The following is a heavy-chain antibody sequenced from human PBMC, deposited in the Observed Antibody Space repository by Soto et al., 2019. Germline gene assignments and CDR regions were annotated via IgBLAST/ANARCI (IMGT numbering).Heavy chain of an antibody. CDR2: INQANVVA. V-gene: IGHV1-46*01. CDR1: GYTLTSHH. Sequence: QVHLVQSGAEVKKPGASMKVSCTASGYTLTSHHVHWVRQAPGGRLEWMGSINQANVVAQYTARFQGRVIMTRDTSTSKVYMELRGLTSEDTAIFYCARGGGVGLDGSAAFDIWGQGTMVTVSS. CDR3: ARGGGVGLDGSAAFDI. D-gene: IGHD1-1*01. J-gene: IGHJ3*02.